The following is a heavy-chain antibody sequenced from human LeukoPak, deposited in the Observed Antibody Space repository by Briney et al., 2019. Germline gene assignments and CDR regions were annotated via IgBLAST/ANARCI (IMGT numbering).Heavy chain of an antibody. D-gene: IGHD6-19*01. CDR2: IYHSGST. Sequence: SETLSLTCTVSGYSISSNYYWGWIRQPPGKGLEWIGSIYHSGSTYYNPSLKSRVTISVDTSKNQFSLKVRSVTAADTAVYYCARAPLYSSGWPQNYYYYYYMDVWGKGTTVTVSS. V-gene: IGHV4-38-2*02. J-gene: IGHJ6*03. CDR3: ARAPLYSSGWPQNYYYYYYMDV. CDR1: GYSISSNYY.